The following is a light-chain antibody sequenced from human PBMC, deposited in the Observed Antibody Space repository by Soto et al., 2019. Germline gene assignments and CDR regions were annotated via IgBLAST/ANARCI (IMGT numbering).Light chain of an antibody. J-gene: IGKJ1*01. Sequence: EIVLTQSPGTLSLSPGERATLSCRASRNINGNYLGWYQLKRGQAPRLLIYGASSRATGIPDRFSGSGSGTDFNLTISRLEPEDFAMYYCQHYGSSPRTFGQGTKVDIK. CDR3: QHYGSSPRT. V-gene: IGKV3-20*01. CDR1: RNINGNY. CDR2: GAS.